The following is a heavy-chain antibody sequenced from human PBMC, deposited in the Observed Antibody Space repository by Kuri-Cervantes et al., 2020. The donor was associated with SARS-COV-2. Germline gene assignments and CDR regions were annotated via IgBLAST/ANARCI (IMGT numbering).Heavy chain of an antibody. Sequence: GSLRLPCTVSGGSISSYYWSWIRQPPGKGLEWIGYIYYSGSTNYNPSLKSRVTISVDTSKNQFSLKLSSVTAADTAVYYCARDQTGDSAVGAAFDIWGQGTMVTVSS. J-gene: IGHJ3*02. CDR2: IYYSGST. D-gene: IGHD4-17*01. V-gene: IGHV4-59*01. CDR1: GGSISSYY. CDR3: ARDQTGDSAVGAAFDI.